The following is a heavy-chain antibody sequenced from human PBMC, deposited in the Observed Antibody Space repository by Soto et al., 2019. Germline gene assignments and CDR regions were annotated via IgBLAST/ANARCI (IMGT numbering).Heavy chain of an antibody. CDR2: TYYRSKWYN. CDR1: GDSVSSNSAA. Sequence: PSQTLSLTCAISGDSVSSNSAAWNWIRQSPSRGLEWLGRTYYRSKWYNDYAVSVKSRITINPDTSKNQFSLQLNSVTPEDTAVYYCARGITMVRGVTQARYYYGMDVWGQGTTVTVSS. D-gene: IGHD3-10*01. V-gene: IGHV6-1*01. CDR3: ARGITMVRGVTQARYYYGMDV. J-gene: IGHJ6*02.